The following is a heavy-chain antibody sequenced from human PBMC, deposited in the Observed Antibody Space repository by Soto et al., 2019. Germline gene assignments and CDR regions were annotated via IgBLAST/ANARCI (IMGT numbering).Heavy chain of an antibody. V-gene: IGHV5-51*01. CDR1: GYSFTSYW. CDR3: VRSYSGGWYLFDD. J-gene: IGHJ1*01. Sequence: GESMKISCKASGYSFTSYWIGWVRQMPGKGLEWMGIIYPGDSEIRYGPSFQGQVTMSADKSTSTAYLQWNSLKASDTAMYYCVRSYSGGWYLFDDWGQGILVIVSS. D-gene: IGHD2-15*01. CDR2: IYPGDSEI.